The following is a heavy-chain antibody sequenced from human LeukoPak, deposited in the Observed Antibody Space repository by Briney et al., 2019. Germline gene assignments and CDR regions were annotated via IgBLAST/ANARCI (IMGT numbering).Heavy chain of an antibody. CDR3: ARARPSRGRPYCSSTSCYTDY. V-gene: IGHV4-34*01. CDR1: GGSFSGCY. J-gene: IGHJ4*02. D-gene: IGHD2-2*02. Sequence: SETLSLTCAVYGGSFSGCYWSWIRQPPGKGLEWIGEINHSGSTNYNPSLKSRVTISVDTSKNQFSLKLSSVTAADTAVYYCARARPSRGRPYCSSTSCYTDYWGQGTLVTVSS. CDR2: INHSGST.